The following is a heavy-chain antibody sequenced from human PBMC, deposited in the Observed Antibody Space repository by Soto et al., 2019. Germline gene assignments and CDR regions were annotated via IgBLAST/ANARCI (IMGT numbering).Heavy chain of an antibody. CDR2: IYHIGST. Sequence: SETLSLTCTVSGAPINSDYWSWIRQSPGEGLEWIGYIYHIGSTDYNPSLKSRVTISIDKSKNQFSLNLRSLTAADTAVYFCARFTYKSGFNWFDPWGQGTQVTVSS. CDR1: GAPINSDY. V-gene: IGHV4-59*01. CDR3: ARFTYKSGFNWFDP. D-gene: IGHD5-12*01. J-gene: IGHJ5*02.